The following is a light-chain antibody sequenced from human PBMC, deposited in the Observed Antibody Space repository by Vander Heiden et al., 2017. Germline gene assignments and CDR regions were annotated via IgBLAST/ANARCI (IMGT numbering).Light chain of an antibody. CDR3: QVWDTNSDHVV. J-gene: IGLJ2*01. Sequence: SYVLTQPPSVSVAPGHTARITCGGNRIGSQSVHWYQQKPGQAPVLVVFDDRDRPSGIPERFAGSNSGNTATLTISRVEAGDEADYYCQVWDTNSDHVVFGGGTKLTVL. CDR2: DDR. CDR1: RIGSQS. V-gene: IGLV3-21*02.